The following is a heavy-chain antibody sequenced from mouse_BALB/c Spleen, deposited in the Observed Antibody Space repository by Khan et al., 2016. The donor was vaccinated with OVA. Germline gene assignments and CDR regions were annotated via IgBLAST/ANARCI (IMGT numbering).Heavy chain of an antibody. CDR3: ARGLFDV. Sequence: VQLQQSGPELVKPGASVKMSCKASGYTFTDYYMKWLKQSHGKSLEWIGDINPNNGDTFYNQKFKDKATLTGDKSSSTAYMQLNSLTSEDSAVYYCARGLFDVWGAGTTVTVSS. J-gene: IGHJ1*01. CDR1: GYTFTDYY. V-gene: IGHV1-26*01. CDR2: INPNNGDT.